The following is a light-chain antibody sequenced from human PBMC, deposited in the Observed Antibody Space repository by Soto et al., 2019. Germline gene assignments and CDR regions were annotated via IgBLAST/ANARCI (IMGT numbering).Light chain of an antibody. J-gene: IGLJ1*01. Sequence: QSALTQPASVSGSPGQSITISCTGTSSDVGGYNYVSWYQQQPGRAPKLMIHAVTYRPSGVSYRFSGSKSGHTASLTISGLWAVAEADSFGTSSTDSTLYVFGSGTK. CDR1: SSDVGGYNY. CDR3: TSSTDSTLYV. V-gene: IGLV2-14*01. CDR2: AVT.